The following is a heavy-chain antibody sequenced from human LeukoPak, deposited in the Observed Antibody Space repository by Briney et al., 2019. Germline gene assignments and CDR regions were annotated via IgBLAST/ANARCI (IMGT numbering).Heavy chain of an antibody. V-gene: IGHV3-15*01. CDR3: TTDRPELRYFDWLFY. D-gene: IGHD3-9*01. CDR2: IKSKTDGGTT. Sequence: PGGSLRLSCAASGFTFSNAWMSWVRQAPGKGLEWVGRIKSKTDGGTTDYAAPVKGRFTTSRDDSKNTLYLQMNSLKTEDTAVYYCTTDRPELRYFDWLFYWGQGTLVTVSS. J-gene: IGHJ4*02. CDR1: GFTFSNAW.